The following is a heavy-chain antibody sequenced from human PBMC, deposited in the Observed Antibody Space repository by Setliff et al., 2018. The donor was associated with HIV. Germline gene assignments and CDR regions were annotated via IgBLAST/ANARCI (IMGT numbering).Heavy chain of an antibody. CDR1: GGSISSSDYY. CDR3: ASLPPLYDSSGYYFDY. CDR2: IYTSGST. J-gene: IGHJ4*02. Sequence: SETLSLTCTVSGGSISSSDYYWSWIRQPAGKGLEWIGRIYTSGSTNYNPSLKSRVTISIDTSKNQFSLKLSSVTAADTAVYYCASLPPLYDSSGYYFDYWGQGTLVTVSS. V-gene: IGHV4-61*02. D-gene: IGHD3-22*01.